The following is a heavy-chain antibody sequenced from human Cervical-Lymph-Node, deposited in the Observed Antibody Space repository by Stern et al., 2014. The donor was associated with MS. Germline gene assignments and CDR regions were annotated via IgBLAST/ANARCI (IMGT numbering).Heavy chain of an antibody. Sequence: QLVQSGGGLVRRGGSLRLSCAASGFDFSTHSMTWVRQAPGKGLEWVSFVSATSSYIYYADSVRGRFSISRDNAKNSLYLQMNGLRAEDTAVYYCARFPGTGXXNYYAMDVWGRGTTVTVS. D-gene: IGHD1-1*01. V-gene: IGHV3-21*01. CDR2: VSATSSYI. CDR1: GFDFSTHS. J-gene: IGHJ6*02. CDR3: ARFPGTGXXNYYAMDV.